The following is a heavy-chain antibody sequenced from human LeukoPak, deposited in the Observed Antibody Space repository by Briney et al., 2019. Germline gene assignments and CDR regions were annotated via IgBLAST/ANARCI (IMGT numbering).Heavy chain of an antibody. D-gene: IGHD6-6*01. Sequence: SETLSLTCAVSGGSISSGGYYWSWIRQPPGKGLEWIGYIYHSGSTYYNPSLKSRVTISVDRSKNQFSLKLSSVTAADTAVYYCARWVAARRGHDAFDIWGQGTMVTVSS. V-gene: IGHV4-30-2*01. CDR3: ARWVAARRGHDAFDI. CDR2: IYHSGST. CDR1: GGSISSGGYY. J-gene: IGHJ3*02.